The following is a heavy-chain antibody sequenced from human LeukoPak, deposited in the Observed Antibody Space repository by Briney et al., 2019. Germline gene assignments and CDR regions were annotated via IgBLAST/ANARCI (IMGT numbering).Heavy chain of an antibody. CDR2: IYYSGST. J-gene: IGHJ3*02. Sequence: PSETLSLTCTVSGGSISSYYWSWIRQPPGKGLEWIGYIYYSGSTNYNPSLKSRVTISVDTSKNQFSLKLSSVTAADTAVYYCARGPDSSSWLYAFDIWGQGTMVTVSS. CDR3: ARGPDSSSWLYAFDI. D-gene: IGHD6-13*01. V-gene: IGHV4-59*01. CDR1: GGSISSYY.